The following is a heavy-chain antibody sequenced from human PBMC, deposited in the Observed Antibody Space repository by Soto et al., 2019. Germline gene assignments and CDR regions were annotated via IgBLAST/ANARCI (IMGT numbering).Heavy chain of an antibody. J-gene: IGHJ3*02. CDR1: GFPFSSYA. D-gene: IGHD6-6*01. Sequence: PGGSLRLSCAASGFPFSSYAMSWVRQAPGKGLEWVSAISGSGGSTYYADSVKGRFTISRDNSKNTLYLQMNSLRAEDTAVYYCAKNDLSIAARPGAFDIWGQGTMVTVSS. CDR3: AKNDLSIAARPGAFDI. V-gene: IGHV3-23*01. CDR2: ISGSGGST.